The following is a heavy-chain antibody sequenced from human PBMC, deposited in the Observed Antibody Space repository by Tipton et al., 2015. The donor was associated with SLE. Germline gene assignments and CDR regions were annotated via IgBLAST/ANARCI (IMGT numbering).Heavy chain of an antibody. CDR1: GGSFSGYY. CDR3: ARYPESNYHWFGP. Sequence: TLSLTCAVYGGSFSGYYWSWIRQPPGKGLEWIGYIYYSGSTNYNPSLKSRVTISVDTSKNQFSLKLSSVTAADTAVYYCARYPESNYHWFGPWGQGALVTVSS. J-gene: IGHJ5*02. CDR2: IYYSGST. V-gene: IGHV4-59*12. D-gene: IGHD4-11*01.